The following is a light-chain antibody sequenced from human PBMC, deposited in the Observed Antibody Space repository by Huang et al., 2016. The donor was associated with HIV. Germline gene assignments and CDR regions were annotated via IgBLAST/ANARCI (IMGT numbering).Light chain of an antibody. CDR3: MQALQTPIT. Sequence: DIVMTQSPLSLPVTPGEPASISCRSNHSLLHSNGYNYLYWYLQKPGQSPQLLIYLGSNRASGVPDRFSGSGSGTDFTLKISRVEAEDVGVYYCMQALQTPITFGQGTRLEIK. CDR2: LGS. J-gene: IGKJ5*01. CDR1: HSLLHSNGYNY. V-gene: IGKV2-28*01.